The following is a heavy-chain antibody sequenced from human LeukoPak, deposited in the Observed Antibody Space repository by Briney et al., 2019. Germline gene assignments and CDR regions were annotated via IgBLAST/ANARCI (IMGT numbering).Heavy chain of an antibody. CDR1: GGSISSGGYY. D-gene: IGHD6-13*01. CDR2: IYYSGST. J-gene: IGHJ4*02. CDR3: ARGWGYSSSWYYLDY. V-gene: IGHV4-31*03. Sequence: SQTLSLTCTVSGGSISSGGYYWRWVRQHPGKGLEWIGYIYYSGSTYYNPSLKSRVTISVDTSKNQFSLRLSSVTAADTAVYYCARGWGYSSSWYYLDYWGQGTLVTVSS.